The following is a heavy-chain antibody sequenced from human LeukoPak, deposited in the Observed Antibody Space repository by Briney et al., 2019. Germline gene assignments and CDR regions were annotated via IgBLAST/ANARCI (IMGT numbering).Heavy chain of an antibody. J-gene: IGHJ5*02. V-gene: IGHV4-34*01. CDR3: ARGRRRFSGGNWFDP. D-gene: IGHD3-3*01. CDR1: GGSFSGYY. Sequence: SETLSLTCAVYGGSFSGYYWSWIRQPPGKGLEWIGEINHSGSTNYNPSLKSRVTISVDTSKNQFSLKLSSVTAADTAVYYCARGRRRFSGGNWFDPWGQGTLVTVSS. CDR2: INHSGST.